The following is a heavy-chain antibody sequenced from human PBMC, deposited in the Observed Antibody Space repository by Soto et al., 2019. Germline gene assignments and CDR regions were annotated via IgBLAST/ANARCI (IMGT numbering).Heavy chain of an antibody. CDR2: INPSDGST. CDR3: ATGVGSGWQPFDY. CDR1: GYTFTSYY. Sequence: ASVKVSCKASGYTFTSYYMHWVRQAPGQGLEWMGIINPSDGSTNYAQKFQGRVTMTRDTSTSTAYMELSSLRSDDTAVYYCATGVGSGWQPFDYWGQGTLVTAPQ. J-gene: IGHJ4*02. D-gene: IGHD6-19*01. V-gene: IGHV1-46*01.